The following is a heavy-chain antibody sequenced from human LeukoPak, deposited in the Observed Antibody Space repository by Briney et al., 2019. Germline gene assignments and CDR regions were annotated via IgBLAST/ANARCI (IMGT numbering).Heavy chain of an antibody. V-gene: IGHV3-7*01. J-gene: IGHJ3*02. CDR1: GITFSSYW. Sequence: PGGSLRLSCAASGITFSSYWMHWVRQAPGKGLEWVANIKQDGSEKYYVDSVKGRFTISRDNAKNSLYLQMNSLRAEDTAVCYCARDSDAFDIWGQGTMVTVSS. CDR2: IKQDGSEK. CDR3: ARDSDAFDI.